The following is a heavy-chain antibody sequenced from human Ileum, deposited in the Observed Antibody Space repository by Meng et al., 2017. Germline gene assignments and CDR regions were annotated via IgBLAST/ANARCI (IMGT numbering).Heavy chain of an antibody. Sequence: GESLKISCAVSAFTFSRYNMHWVRQAPGKGLEWVSIITSDGSNKFNADSVEGRFTISRDNSKNTLYLQMSSLRAEDTAVYYCARGPYYDSPYSYSYDAFDIWGQGTMVTVSS. CDR3: ARGPYYDSPYSYSYDAFDI. CDR1: AFTFSRYN. V-gene: IGHV3-30*15. CDR2: ITSDGSNK. D-gene: IGHD3-22*01. J-gene: IGHJ3*02.